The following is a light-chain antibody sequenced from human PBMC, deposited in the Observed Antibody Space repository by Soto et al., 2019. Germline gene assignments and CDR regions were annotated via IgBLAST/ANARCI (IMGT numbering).Light chain of an antibody. J-gene: IGKJ2*01. CDR3: QHYKTFPFT. CDR2: KAS. CDR1: QSISNW. Sequence: DIQMTQSPSTLSASVGDRVTITCRASQSISNWLAWYGQKPGKAPKLLIYKASNLESGVPSRFSGSGSGTEFTLTISSLQPDDFATYYCQHYKTFPFTFGQGTKLEMK. V-gene: IGKV1-5*03.